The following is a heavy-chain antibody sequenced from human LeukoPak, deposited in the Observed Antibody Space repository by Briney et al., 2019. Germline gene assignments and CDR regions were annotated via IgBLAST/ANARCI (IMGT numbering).Heavy chain of an antibody. J-gene: IGHJ4*02. CDR1: GFTFSSYA. Sequence: GGSLRLSCAASGFTFSSYAMSWVRQAPGKGLEWVSAISGSGGSTYYADSVKGRFTISRDNSKNTLYLQMNSLRAEDTAVYYCAKSPDYDILTGYYVHWGQGTLVTVSS. CDR3: AKSPDYDILTGYYVH. D-gene: IGHD3-9*01. V-gene: IGHV3-23*01. CDR2: ISGSGGST.